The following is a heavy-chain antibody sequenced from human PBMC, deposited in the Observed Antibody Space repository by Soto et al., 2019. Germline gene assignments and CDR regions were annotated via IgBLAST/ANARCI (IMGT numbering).Heavy chain of an antibody. Sequence: ASVKVSCKASGYTFTSYGISWVRQAPGQGLEWMGWISAYNGNTNYAQKLQGRVTMTTDTSTSTAYMELRSLRSDDTAVYYCARVLGDFWSGSVLDVWGKGTTVTVSS. CDR3: ARVLGDFWSGSVLDV. V-gene: IGHV1-18*01. CDR1: GYTFTSYG. CDR2: ISAYNGNT. J-gene: IGHJ6*04. D-gene: IGHD3-3*01.